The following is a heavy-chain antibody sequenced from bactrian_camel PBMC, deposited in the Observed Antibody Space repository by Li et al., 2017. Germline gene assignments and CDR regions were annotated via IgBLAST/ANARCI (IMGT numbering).Heavy chain of an antibody. J-gene: IGHJ4*01. D-gene: IGHD1*01. Sequence: HVQLVESGGGTVQAGGSLRLSCVASGDTYTYNGVGWFRQGPGKEREWVATIYPQTGSTHYAATVKARFTISKDDANNTLYLQMNTLEPEDTAMYYCAHGCTPIRRGAIRPERYTNWGQGTQVTVS. V-gene: IGHV3S54*01. CDR3: AHGCTPIRRGAIRPERYTN. CDR1: GDTYTYNG. CDR2: IYPQTGST.